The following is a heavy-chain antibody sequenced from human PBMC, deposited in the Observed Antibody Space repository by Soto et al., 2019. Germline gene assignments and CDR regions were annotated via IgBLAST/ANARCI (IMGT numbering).Heavy chain of an antibody. CDR1: GLTFSSYG. Sequence: QVQLVESGGGVVQSGRSLRLSCPASGLTFSSYGMHWVRQAPGKGLEWVAVISYDGSNRYYADSVKGRFIISRDNSKNTLDLQMNSLRVEDTAVYYCSTASTRADDYYGMDVWGQGTTVTVSS. CDR3: STASTRADDYYGMDV. D-gene: IGHD2-2*01. J-gene: IGHJ6*02. CDR2: ISYDGSNR. V-gene: IGHV3-30*03.